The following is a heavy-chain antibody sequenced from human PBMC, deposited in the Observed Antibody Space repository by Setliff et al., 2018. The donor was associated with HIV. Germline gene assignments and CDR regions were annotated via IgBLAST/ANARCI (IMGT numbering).Heavy chain of an antibody. J-gene: IGHJ4*02. CDR2: ISYDGSYK. Sequence: GGSLRLSCAASGFTFSTYAIHWVRQAPGKGLEWVAIISYDGSYKFYADSVRGRFTISRDNSKNTLYLQMNSLKTEDTAVYYCARGFYDSRRTYDSWGQGTLVTVSS. V-gene: IGHV3-30*04. CDR3: ARGFYDSRRTYDS. D-gene: IGHD3-22*01. CDR1: GFTFSTYA.